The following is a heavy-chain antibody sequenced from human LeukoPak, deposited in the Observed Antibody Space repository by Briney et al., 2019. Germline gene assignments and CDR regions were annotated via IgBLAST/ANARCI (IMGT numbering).Heavy chain of an antibody. Sequence: GSSVKVSCKASGGTFSSYASSWLRHALGQGLEWMVGIIPIFGSANCAQKFQGSVTITTDESTSTAYMELSSLRSEDTAVYYCARAEPADDFWSGYQLDYWGQGTLVTVSS. CDR1: GGTFSSYA. D-gene: IGHD3-3*01. V-gene: IGHV1-69*05. J-gene: IGHJ4*02. CDR3: ARAEPADDFWSGYQLDY. CDR2: IIPIFGSA.